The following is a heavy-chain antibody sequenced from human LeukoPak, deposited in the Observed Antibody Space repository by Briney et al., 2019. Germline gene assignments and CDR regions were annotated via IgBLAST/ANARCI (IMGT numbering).Heavy chain of an antibody. CDR1: DVSISNNGRY. Sequence: PSETLSLTCSVSDVSISNNGRYWAWIRQSPGKGLEWIGSIYYSGSTYYNPSLKSRVTISVDTSKNQFSLKLSSVTAADTAVYYCARGPPGVVVVAATPLGWFDPWGQGTLVTVSS. J-gene: IGHJ5*02. CDR2: IYYSGST. V-gene: IGHV4-39*07. CDR3: ARGPPGVVVVAATPLGWFDP. D-gene: IGHD2-15*01.